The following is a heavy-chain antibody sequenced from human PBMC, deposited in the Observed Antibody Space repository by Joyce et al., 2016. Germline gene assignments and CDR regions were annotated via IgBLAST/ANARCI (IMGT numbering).Heavy chain of an antibody. J-gene: IGHJ6*02. CDR2: IIPIFGTP. D-gene: IGHD3-22*01. Sequence: QVQLVQSGAEIKKPGSSVKVSCKASGGTFNTHAISWVRQAPGQGVEWMGGIIPIFGTPNSAQKFQGRVTITADESTRTAYMELSSLRSEDTAVYYCVTAYSSGNVYGLDVWGQGTTVTVSS. CDR1: GGTFNTHA. V-gene: IGHV1-69*01. CDR3: VTAYSSGNVYGLDV.